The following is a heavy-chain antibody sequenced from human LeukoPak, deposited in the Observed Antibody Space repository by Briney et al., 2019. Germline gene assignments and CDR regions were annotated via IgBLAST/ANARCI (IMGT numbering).Heavy chain of an antibody. V-gene: IGHV1-2*02. J-gene: IGHJ3*02. D-gene: IGHD5-24*01. CDR3: ARDQMATSHDAFDI. CDR1: GYTFTGYY. Sequence: GESLKISCKGSGYTFTGYYMHWVRQAPGQGLEWIGWINPNSSGTNYAQKFQGRVTMTRDTSIITAYMELSRLRSDDTAVYYCARDQMATSHDAFDIWGQGTMATVSS. CDR2: INPNSSGT.